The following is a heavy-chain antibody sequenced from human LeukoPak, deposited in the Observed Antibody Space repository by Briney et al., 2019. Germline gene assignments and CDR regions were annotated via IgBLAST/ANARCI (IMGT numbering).Heavy chain of an antibody. Sequence: SETLSLTCAVYDGSFSGYYWNWIRQPPGKGLEWIGEINNSGSTNYNPSLKSRVTISRDTSKNQFSLKLSSVTAADTAVYYCARGRAFSDWGQGTLVTVSS. J-gene: IGHJ4*02. CDR2: INNSGST. CDR3: ARGRAFSD. CDR1: DGSFSGYY. V-gene: IGHV4-34*01.